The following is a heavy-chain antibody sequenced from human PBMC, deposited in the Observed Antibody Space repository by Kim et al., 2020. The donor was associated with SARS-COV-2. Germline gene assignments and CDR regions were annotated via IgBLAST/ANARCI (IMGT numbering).Heavy chain of an antibody. J-gene: IGHJ5*02. CDR3: ARDYNCNTRFDL. Sequence: NHHPSLKGRVTMSVDTSKNQFSLKLSTVTAEDTAVYFCARDYNCNTRFDLWGQGTMVTVSS. V-gene: IGHV4-4*06. D-gene: IGHD1-1*01.